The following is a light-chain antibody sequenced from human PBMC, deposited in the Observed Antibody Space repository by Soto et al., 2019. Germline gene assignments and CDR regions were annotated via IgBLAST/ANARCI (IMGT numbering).Light chain of an antibody. Sequence: EIVMTQCPATLSVSPGEGATLSCRASQSVSMKLAWYQQKPGQAPRLLIYGASTRATAIPARFSGSGSGTEFTLTISSLQSEDFAVYYCQQYSNWPQVTFGGGTKVDIK. J-gene: IGKJ4*01. CDR1: QSVSMK. CDR2: GAS. CDR3: QQYSNWPQVT. V-gene: IGKV3-15*01.